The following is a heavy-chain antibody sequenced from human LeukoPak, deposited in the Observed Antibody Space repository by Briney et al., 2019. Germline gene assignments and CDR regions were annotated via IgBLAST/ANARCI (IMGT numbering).Heavy chain of an antibody. V-gene: IGHV3-21*01. J-gene: IGHJ4*02. D-gene: IGHD4-23*01. CDR3: ARDSLYGGNDY. Sequence: GGSLRLSCAASGFTFSSYSMNWVRQAPGKGLEGVSSISSSSSYIYYADSVKGRFTIPRDNAKNSLYLQMTSLRAEDTAVYYCARDSLYGGNDYWGQGTLVTVSS. CDR1: GFTFSSYS. CDR2: ISSSSSYI.